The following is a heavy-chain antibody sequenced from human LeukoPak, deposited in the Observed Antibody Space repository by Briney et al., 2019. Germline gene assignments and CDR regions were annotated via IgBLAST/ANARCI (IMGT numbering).Heavy chain of an antibody. CDR3: ARDHGGFRY. D-gene: IGHD2/OR15-2a*01. CDR1: GGSISSYY. Sequence: SETLSLTCTVSGGSISSYYWSWIRQPPGKGLEWIGYIYYSGSTNYNPSLKSRVTISVDTFKNQFSLKLSSVTAADTAVYYCARDHGGFRYWGQGTLVTVSS. CDR2: IYYSGST. V-gene: IGHV4-59*01. J-gene: IGHJ4*02.